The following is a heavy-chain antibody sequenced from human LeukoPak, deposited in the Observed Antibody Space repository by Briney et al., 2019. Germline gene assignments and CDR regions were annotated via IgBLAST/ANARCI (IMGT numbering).Heavy chain of an antibody. CDR2: VYSGGDT. CDR1: GFPVSSNY. D-gene: IGHD3-10*02. CDR3: AELGITMIGGV. Sequence: GGSLRLSCAASGFPVSSNYMTWIRPAPGGRLEWVSIVYSGGDTYYADSVKGRFTMSRDNSKNILYLQMNSLRAEDTAVYYCAELGITMIGGVWGKGTTVTISS. J-gene: IGHJ6*04. V-gene: IGHV3-53*01.